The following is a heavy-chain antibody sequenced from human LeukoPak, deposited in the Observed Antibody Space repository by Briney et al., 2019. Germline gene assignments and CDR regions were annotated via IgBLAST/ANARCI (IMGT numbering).Heavy chain of an antibody. Sequence: PGGSLRLSCAASGFTFSSYWMSWVRQAPGKGLEWVANMNQDGSEKYYVDSVKGRFTISRDNAKNSLYLQMNSLRAEDTALYYCARDSAYWYFDLWGRGTLVTVSS. CDR2: MNQDGSEK. J-gene: IGHJ2*01. CDR3: ARDSAYWYFDL. V-gene: IGHV3-7*01. CDR1: GFTFSSYW.